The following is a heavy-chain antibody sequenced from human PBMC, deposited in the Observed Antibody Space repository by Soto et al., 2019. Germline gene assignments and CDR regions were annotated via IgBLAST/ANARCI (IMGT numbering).Heavy chain of an antibody. V-gene: IGHV1-69*01. CDR2: IIPIFGTT. Sequence: QVQLVQSGAEVKKPGSSVKVSCKASGGTFSSYAISWVRQAPGQGLEWMGGIIPIFGTTNYAQKFQGRVTITAEESTRNTQNGVRNRRIGEAAVVYWGGNRSGGGGNNWFDPWGQGTLVTVSS. J-gene: IGHJ5*02. CDR1: GGTFSSYA. D-gene: IGHD3-16*01. CDR3: GGNRSGGGGNNWFDP.